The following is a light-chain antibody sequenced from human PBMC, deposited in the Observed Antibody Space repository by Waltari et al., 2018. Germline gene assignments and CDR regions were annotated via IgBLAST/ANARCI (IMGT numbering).Light chain of an antibody. CDR3: QQYDMVPGT. CDR2: WAS. J-gene: IGKJ1*01. Sequence: DVVMTQPPPSLPVSLGERANHHSPSRQNILYSFSNKNYLGWYQQKPGQPPKLLIYWASTRESGVPDRFSGSGSGTDFTLTISSLQAEDVAVYYCQQYDMVPGTFGQGTKVEIK. CDR1: QNILYSFSNKNY. V-gene: IGKV4-1*01.